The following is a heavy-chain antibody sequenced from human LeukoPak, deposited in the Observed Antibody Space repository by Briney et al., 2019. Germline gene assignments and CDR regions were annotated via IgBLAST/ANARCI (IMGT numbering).Heavy chain of an antibody. D-gene: IGHD2-15*01. V-gene: IGHV5-51*01. J-gene: IGHJ6*02. CDR1: GYSFTSYW. CDR3: ARQTSPLYSMDV. CDR2: IYPGDSDT. Sequence: GESLKISCQGSGYSFTSYWIAWVRQMPGKGLEWMGSIYPGDSDTRYSPSFQGRVTISADKSISNAYLQWNSLQASDTAMYYCARQTSPLYSMDVWGQGTTVTVSS.